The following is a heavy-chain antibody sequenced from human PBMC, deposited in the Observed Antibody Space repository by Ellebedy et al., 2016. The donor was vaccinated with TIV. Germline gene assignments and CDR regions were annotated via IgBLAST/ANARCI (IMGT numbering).Heavy chain of an antibody. D-gene: IGHD3-16*01. CDR3: ATDPSRPAFWGYYFDY. J-gene: IGHJ4*02. V-gene: IGHV3-30*01. Sequence: PGGSLRLSCAASGFTFSSYAMHWVRQAPGKGLEWVALISYDGNKKYYADSVKGRFTISRDNSKNTLYLQMNSLRAEDTAMYYCATDPSRPAFWGYYFDYWGQGALVTVSS. CDR1: GFTFSSYA. CDR2: ISYDGNKK.